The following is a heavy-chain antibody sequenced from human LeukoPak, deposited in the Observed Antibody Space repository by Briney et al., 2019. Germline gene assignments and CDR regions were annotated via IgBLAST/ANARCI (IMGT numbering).Heavy chain of an antibody. V-gene: IGHV4-59*01. D-gene: IGHD1-26*01. Sequence: PSETLSLTCTVSGGSISSYCWSWIRQPPGKGLEWIGYIYYSGSTNYNPSLKGRVTISVDTPKNQFSLKLSSVTAADTAVYYCAIDRERHYYGMDVWGQGTTVTVS. CDR1: GGSISSYC. CDR2: IYYSGST. J-gene: IGHJ6*02. CDR3: AIDRERHYYGMDV.